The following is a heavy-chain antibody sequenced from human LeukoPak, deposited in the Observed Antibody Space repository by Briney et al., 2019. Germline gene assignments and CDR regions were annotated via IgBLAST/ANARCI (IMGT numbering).Heavy chain of an antibody. V-gene: IGHV3-23*01. D-gene: IGHD3-9*01. CDR1: GFTFSNYA. Sequence: PGASLRLSCAASGFTFSNYAMSWVRQAPGKGLEWVSAIVGSGGSTYYADSVKGRFTISRDNPKNTLYLQMNSLRAEDTAVYYCAKWGDYDTLTGYYDSDYWGQGTLVTVSS. CDR3: AKWGDYDTLTGYYDSDY. J-gene: IGHJ4*02. CDR2: IVGSGGST.